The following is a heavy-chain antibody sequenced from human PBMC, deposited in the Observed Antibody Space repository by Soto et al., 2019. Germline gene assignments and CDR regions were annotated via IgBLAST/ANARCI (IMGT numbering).Heavy chain of an antibody. V-gene: IGHV4-34*01. J-gene: IGHJ3*01. CDR2: INESGAT. CDR1: DRSFSGYH. D-gene: IGHD3-16*01. Sequence: QVLLQQWGAGLLKPSGTLSLTCDVYDRSFSGYHWSWIRQPPGKGREWIGEINESGATNYDPALKSRVTISEDTSKNQFSLKLSSVTAADTAVYYCSRGPHVGWPCLGFWGQGTMVTVSS. CDR3: SRGPHVGWPCLGF.